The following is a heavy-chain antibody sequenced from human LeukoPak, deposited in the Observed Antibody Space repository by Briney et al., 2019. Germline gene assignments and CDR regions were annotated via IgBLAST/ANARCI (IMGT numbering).Heavy chain of an antibody. CDR1: GFTFSDYY. CDR3: ARFGADYDILTGYYSHFDY. CDR2: ISSSSSYT. Sequence: GGSLRLSCAASGFTFSDYYMSWIRQAPGKGLEWASYISSSSSYTNYADSVKGRFTISRDNAKNSLYLQMNSLRAEDTAVYYCARFGADYDILTGYYSHFDYWGQGTLVTVSS. D-gene: IGHD3-9*01. J-gene: IGHJ4*02. V-gene: IGHV3-11*03.